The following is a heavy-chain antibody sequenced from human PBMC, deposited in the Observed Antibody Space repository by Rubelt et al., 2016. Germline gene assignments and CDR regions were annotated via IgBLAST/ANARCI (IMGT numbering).Heavy chain of an antibody. CDR3: AKDQTAYSSSSHPDY. V-gene: IGHV3-23*01. CDR1: GFTFSSYA. Sequence: VQPGGSLRLSCAASGFTFSSYAMSWVRQAPGKGLEWVSGISGSGGTTYYADSVKGRFTISRDNSKNTLYLQMNSLRAEDTAVYYCAKDQTAYSSSSHPDYWGQGTLVTVSS. CDR2: ISGSGGTT. D-gene: IGHD6-6*01. J-gene: IGHJ4*02.